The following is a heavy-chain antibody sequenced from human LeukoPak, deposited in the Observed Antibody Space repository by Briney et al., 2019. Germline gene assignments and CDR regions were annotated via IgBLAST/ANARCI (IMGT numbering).Heavy chain of an antibody. J-gene: IGHJ4*02. D-gene: IGHD3-3*01. Sequence: GGSPRLSCAASGFTVSSNYMSWVRQAPGKGLEWVSVIYSGGSTYYADSVKGRFTISRDNSKNTLYLQMNSLSAEDTVVYYCARDFWSGYYYWGQGTLVAVSS. CDR1: GFTVSSNY. CDR3: ARDFWSGYYY. V-gene: IGHV3-66*02. CDR2: IYSGGST.